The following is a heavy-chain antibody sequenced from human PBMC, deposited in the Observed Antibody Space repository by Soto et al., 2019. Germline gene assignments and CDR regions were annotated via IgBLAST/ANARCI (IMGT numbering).Heavy chain of an antibody. CDR2: IWYDGSNK. CDR1: VFTFSSYG. CDR3: ARPYGSGSYYYYGMDV. J-gene: IGHJ6*02. V-gene: IGHV3-33*01. D-gene: IGHD3-10*01. Sequence: GWSLRLSCASSVFTFSSYGMHWVRQAPGKGLEWVAVIWYDGSNKYYADSVKGRFTISRDNSKNTLYLQMNSLRAEDTAVYYCARPYGSGSYYYYGMDVWGQGTTVTVSS.